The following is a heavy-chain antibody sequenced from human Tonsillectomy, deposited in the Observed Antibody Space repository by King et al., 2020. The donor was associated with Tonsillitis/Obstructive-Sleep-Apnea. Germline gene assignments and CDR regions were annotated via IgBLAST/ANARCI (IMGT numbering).Heavy chain of an antibody. Sequence: QLQESGPGLVKPSQTLSLTCTVSVGSISSGGYYWSLIRQHPWKGLEWIGYIYYSGSTYYNPSLKGLFTISVDTSKNQFSLKLSSVTAADTAVYYCAREGRYYYDSSGYYQYYFDYWGQGTLVTVSS. CDR1: VGSISSGGYY. CDR2: IYYSGST. J-gene: IGHJ4*02. V-gene: IGHV4-31*01. CDR3: AREGRYYYDSSGYYQYYFDY. D-gene: IGHD3-22*01.